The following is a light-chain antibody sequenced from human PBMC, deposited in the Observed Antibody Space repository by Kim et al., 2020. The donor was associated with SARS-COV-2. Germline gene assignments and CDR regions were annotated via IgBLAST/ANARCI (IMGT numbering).Light chain of an antibody. J-gene: IGKJ4*01. CDR2: DAS. V-gene: IGKV3-11*01. CDR1: QNIDTY. CDR3: QQRNSWPPAVT. Sequence: PGERATLSCRASQNIDTYLAWYQQRPGQAPRLLVYDASNRATGVPGRFSGSGSGTDFTLTISSLEPEDFSIYYCQQRNSWPPAVTFGGGTKVDIK.